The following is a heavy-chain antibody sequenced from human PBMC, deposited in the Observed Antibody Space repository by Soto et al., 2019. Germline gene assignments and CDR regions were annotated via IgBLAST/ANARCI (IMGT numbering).Heavy chain of an antibody. CDR1: GGTFSSYA. Sequence: SVKVSCKASGGTFSSYAISWVRQAPGQGLEWMGGIIPIFGTENYAQKFQGRVTITADESTSTAYMELSSLRSEDTAVYYCARESDSSSSRYYYGMDVWGQGTTVTVSS. J-gene: IGHJ6*02. CDR2: IIPIFGTE. CDR3: ARESDSSSSRYYYGMDV. D-gene: IGHD6-6*01. V-gene: IGHV1-69*13.